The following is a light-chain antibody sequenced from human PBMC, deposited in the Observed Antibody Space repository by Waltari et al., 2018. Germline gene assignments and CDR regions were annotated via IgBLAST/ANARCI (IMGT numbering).Light chain of an antibody. CDR1: SSDIGPYDY. CDR3: SSYETSNTGV. Sequence: QSALTQPASVSGSPGQSITISCTGTSSDIGPYDYVSWYQQHPGKAPKLIIYDVTGRTSGISDLFSGAKYGNTASLTISGLQAEDEAFYHCSSYETSNTGVFGGGTKLTVL. J-gene: IGLJ2*01. V-gene: IGLV2-14*03. CDR2: DVT.